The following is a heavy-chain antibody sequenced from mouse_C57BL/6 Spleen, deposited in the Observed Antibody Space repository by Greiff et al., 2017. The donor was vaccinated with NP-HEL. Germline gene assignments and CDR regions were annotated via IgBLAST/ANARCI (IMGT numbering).Heavy chain of an antibody. CDR2: INPNNGGT. V-gene: IGHV1-26*01. J-gene: IGHJ1*03. CDR3: ASSAYYSNYGYFDV. Sequence: VQLQQSGPELVKPGASVKISCKASGYTFTDYYMNWVKQSHGKSLEWIGDINPNNGGTSYNQKFKGKATLTVDKSSSTAYMELRSLTSEDSAVYYCASSAYYSNYGYFDVWGTGTTVTVSS. D-gene: IGHD2-5*01. CDR1: GYTFTDYY.